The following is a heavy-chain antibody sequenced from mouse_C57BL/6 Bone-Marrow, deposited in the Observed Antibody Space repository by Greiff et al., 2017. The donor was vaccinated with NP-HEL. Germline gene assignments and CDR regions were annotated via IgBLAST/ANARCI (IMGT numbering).Heavy chain of an antibody. V-gene: IGHV1-53*01. Sequence: QVQLQQPGTELVKPGASVKLSCKASGYTFTSYWMHWVKQRPGQGLEWIGNINPSNGGTNYNEKFESKATLTVDKSSSTAYMQLSSLTSEDSAVYYCAREGLLWLRLYYFDYWGQGTTLTVSS. D-gene: IGHD2-9*01. J-gene: IGHJ2*01. CDR1: GYTFTSYW. CDR3: AREGLLWLRLYYFDY. CDR2: INPSNGGT.